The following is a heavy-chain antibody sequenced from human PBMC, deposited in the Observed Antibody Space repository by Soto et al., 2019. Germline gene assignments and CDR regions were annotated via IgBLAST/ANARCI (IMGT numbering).Heavy chain of an antibody. CDR3: AKDPLGYCSGGSCYAFDI. V-gene: IGHV3-23*01. D-gene: IGHD2-15*01. Sequence: GGSLRLSCAASGFTFSSYAMSWVRQAPGKGLEWVSAISGSGGSTYYADSVKGRFTISRDNSKNTLYLQMNSLRAEDTAVYYCAKDPLGYCSGGSCYAFDIWGQGTMVTVSS. J-gene: IGHJ3*02. CDR1: GFTFSSYA. CDR2: ISGSGGST.